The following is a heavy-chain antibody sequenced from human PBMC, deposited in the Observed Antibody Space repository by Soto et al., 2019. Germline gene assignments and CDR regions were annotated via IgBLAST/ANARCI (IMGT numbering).Heavy chain of an antibody. Sequence: PGESMKISCKGSGYSFTSYWIAWVLQMPGKGLEWMGIIYPGDSDTRYSPSFQGQVTISADKSISTAYLQWSSLKASDTAMYYCAREGYDILTGYYKTYYYYGMDVWGQGTTVTVSS. D-gene: IGHD3-9*01. CDR1: GYSFTSYW. CDR3: AREGYDILTGYYKTYYYYGMDV. J-gene: IGHJ6*02. CDR2: IYPGDSDT. V-gene: IGHV5-51*01.